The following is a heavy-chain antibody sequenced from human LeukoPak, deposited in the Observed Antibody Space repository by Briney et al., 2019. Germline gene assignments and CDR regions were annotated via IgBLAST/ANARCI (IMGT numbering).Heavy chain of an antibody. J-gene: IGHJ4*02. Sequence: PSETLSLTCTVSGGSISSSSYYWGWIRQPPGKGLEWIGSIYYSGSTYYNPSLKSRVTISVDTSKNQFSLKLSSVTAADTAVYYCARDTERFGEYKPLDYWGQGTLVTVSS. CDR1: GGSISSSSYY. D-gene: IGHD3-10*01. CDR3: ARDTERFGEYKPLDY. V-gene: IGHV4-39*07. CDR2: IYYSGST.